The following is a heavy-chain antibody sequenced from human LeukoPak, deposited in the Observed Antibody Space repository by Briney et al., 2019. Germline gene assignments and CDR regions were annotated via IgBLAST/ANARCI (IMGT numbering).Heavy chain of an antibody. CDR3: AKDIAPRTRPPYDILTGYRGPYRSYYYGMDV. Sequence: GGSLRLSCAASGFTFSNAWMTWVRQAPGKGLEWVAGISWNSGSIGYADSVKGRFTISRDNAKNSLYLQMNSLRAEDTALYYCAKDIAPRTRPPYDILTGYRGPYRSYYYGMDVWGQGTTVTVSS. J-gene: IGHJ6*02. D-gene: IGHD3-9*01. CDR1: GFTFSNAW. CDR2: ISWNSGSI. V-gene: IGHV3-9*01.